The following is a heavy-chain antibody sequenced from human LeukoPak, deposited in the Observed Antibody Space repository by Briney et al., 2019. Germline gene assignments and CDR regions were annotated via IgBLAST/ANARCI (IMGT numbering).Heavy chain of an antibody. Sequence: PSETLSLTCTVSGGSVSSGSYYWSWIRQPPGKGLEWIGYIYYNGSTNYSPSLKSRVTISIDTSKNQFSLKLSSVTAADTAMYFCARDRKFRQAILTLRSREYYYGMDVWGQGTMVTVSS. J-gene: IGHJ6*02. CDR1: GGSVSSGSYY. CDR3: ARDRKFRQAILTLRSREYYYGMDV. CDR2: IYYNGST. D-gene: IGHD2-8*01. V-gene: IGHV4-61*01.